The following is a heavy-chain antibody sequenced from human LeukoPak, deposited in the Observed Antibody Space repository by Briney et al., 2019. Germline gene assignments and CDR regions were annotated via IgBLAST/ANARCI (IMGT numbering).Heavy chain of an antibody. D-gene: IGHD6-13*01. CDR3: ARRSTTWFKFFDY. CDR1: GDSISSSNW. CDR2: IYRSGST. V-gene: IGHV4-4*02. Sequence: SGILSLTCAVSGDSISSSNWRSWVRQPPGKGLEWIGEIYRSGSTNYNPSLQSRVTISLDKSKKQFSLNLSTLTAADTAIYYCARRSTTWFKFFDYWGHGALVTVSS. J-gene: IGHJ4*01.